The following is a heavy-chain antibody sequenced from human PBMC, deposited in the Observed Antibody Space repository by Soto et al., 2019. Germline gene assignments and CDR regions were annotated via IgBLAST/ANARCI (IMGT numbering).Heavy chain of an antibody. CDR2: IIPIFGTA. CDR1: WGTFSSYA. CDR3: ASGHSYYAFWSGYPFDP. V-gene: IGHV1-69*13. J-gene: IGHJ5*02. D-gene: IGHD3-3*01. Sequence: SVKVSCKASWGTFSSYAISWVRQAPGQGLEWMGGIIPIFGTANYAQKFQGRVTITADESTSTAYMELSSLRSEDTAVYYCASGHSYYAFWSGYPFDPWGQGTLVTSPQ.